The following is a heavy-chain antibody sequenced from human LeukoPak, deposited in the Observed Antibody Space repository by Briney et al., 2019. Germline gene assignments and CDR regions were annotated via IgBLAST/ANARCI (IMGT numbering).Heavy chain of an antibody. J-gene: IGHJ4*02. CDR2: INSDGRST. D-gene: IGHD3-16*02. Sequence: GGSLRLSCAASGFTFSNYWMHWVRQAPGKGLVWVSRINSDGRSTNYADSVKGRFTISRDNAKNTLYLQMNSLRAEDTAVYYCSITFGGVIALPDYWGQGTLVTVSS. V-gene: IGHV3-74*01. CDR1: GFTFSNYW. CDR3: SITFGGVIALPDY.